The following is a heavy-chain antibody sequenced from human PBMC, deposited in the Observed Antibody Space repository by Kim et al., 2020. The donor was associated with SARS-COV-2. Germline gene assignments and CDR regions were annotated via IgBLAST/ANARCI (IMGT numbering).Heavy chain of an antibody. Sequence: SETLSLTCTVSGYSISSGYYWGWIRQPPGKGLEWIGSIYHSGSTYYNPSLKSRVTISVDTSKNQFSLKLSSVTAADTAVYYCARAAHPRIWFGETRYYFDYWGQGTLVTVSS. CDR2: IYHSGST. V-gene: IGHV4-38-2*02. D-gene: IGHD3-10*01. CDR3: ARAAHPRIWFGETRYYFDY. J-gene: IGHJ4*02. CDR1: GYSISSGYY.